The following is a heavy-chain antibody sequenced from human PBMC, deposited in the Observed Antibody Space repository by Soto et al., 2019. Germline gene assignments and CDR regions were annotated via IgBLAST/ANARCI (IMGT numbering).Heavy chain of an antibody. CDR1: GGSISSYY. J-gene: IGHJ4*02. CDR3: ARYHCSSGKCPHLDY. V-gene: IGHV4-59*01. CDR2: IYYNGNT. Sequence: QVQLQESGPGLVKPSETLSLTCTVSGGSISSYYWSWIRKPPGKSLEWIGCIYYNGNTNYNPSLKSRVTILVDTSKTQSSLKLRSGTVADTAVYYCARYHCSSGKCPHLDYWRQGTLVTITS. D-gene: IGHD2-15*01.